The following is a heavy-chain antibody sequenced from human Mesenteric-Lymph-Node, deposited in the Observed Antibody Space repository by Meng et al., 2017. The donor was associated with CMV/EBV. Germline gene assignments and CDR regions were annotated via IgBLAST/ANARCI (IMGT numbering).Heavy chain of an antibody. D-gene: IGHD4-23*01. CDR3: ARHQRWLKSEGGFNY. V-gene: IGHV4-34*01. Sequence: QVQLQQLGAGLFKPSGTLSLTCAVYGGSFSSYYWSWIRQPPGKGLEWIGEINHSGSTNYNPSLKSRVTISVDTSKNQSSLKLSSVTAADTAVYYCARHQRWLKSEGGFNYWGQGTLVTVSS. CDR1: GGSFSSYY. CDR2: INHSGST. J-gene: IGHJ4*02.